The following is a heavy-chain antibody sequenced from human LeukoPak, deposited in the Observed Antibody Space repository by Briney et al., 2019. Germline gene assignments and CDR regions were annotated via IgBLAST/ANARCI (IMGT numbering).Heavy chain of an antibody. CDR2: IYSGGNT. J-gene: IGHJ4*02. D-gene: IGHD1-1*01. CDR3: ARHRGVQDY. V-gene: IGHV3-66*04. CDR1: GFSFSRYW. Sequence: GGSLRLSCAASGFSFSRYWMSWVRQAPGKGLEWVSFIYSGGNTHYSDSVKGRFTISRDNSKNTLYLQMNSLRAEDTAVYYCARHRGVQDYWGQGTLVTVSS.